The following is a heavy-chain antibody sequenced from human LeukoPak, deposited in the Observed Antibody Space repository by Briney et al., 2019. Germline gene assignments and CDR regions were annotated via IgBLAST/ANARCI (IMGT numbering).Heavy chain of an antibody. J-gene: IGHJ4*02. D-gene: IGHD2-15*01. CDR3: ARPGYCSGGSCYPVHFDY. V-gene: IGHV5-51*01. CDR2: IYPGDSDT. Sequence: GESLQISCKGSGYIFTSYWIGWVRQLPGKGLEWMGIIYPGDSDTRYSPSFQGQVTISADKSISTAYLQWSSLKATDTAMYYCARPGYCSGGSCYPVHFDYWGQGTLVTVSS. CDR1: GYIFTSYW.